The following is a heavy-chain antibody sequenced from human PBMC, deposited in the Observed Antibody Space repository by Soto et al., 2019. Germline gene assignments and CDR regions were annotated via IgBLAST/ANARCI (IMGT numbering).Heavy chain of an antibody. V-gene: IGHV3-74*01. Sequence: GGSLRLSCAASGFTFSSYWMHWVRQAPGKGLVWVSRINSDGSSTSYADSVKGRFTISRDNAKNTLYLQMNSLGAEDTAVYYCAREWELLPHNWFDPWGQGTLVTVSS. D-gene: IGHD1-26*01. CDR3: AREWELLPHNWFDP. CDR2: INSDGSST. CDR1: GFTFSSYW. J-gene: IGHJ5*02.